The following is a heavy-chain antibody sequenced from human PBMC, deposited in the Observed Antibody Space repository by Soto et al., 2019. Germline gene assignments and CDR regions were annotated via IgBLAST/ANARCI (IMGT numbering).Heavy chain of an antibody. CDR2: ISGSGGST. D-gene: IGHD5-12*01. Sequence: GGSLRLSCAASGFTFSSYAMSWVRQAPGKGLEWVSAISGSGGSTYYADSVKGRFTISRDNSKNTLYLQMNSLIAEDTAVYYCAKDHDATWIVHYWGQGTLVTVSS. CDR1: GFTFSSYA. CDR3: AKDHDATWIVHY. J-gene: IGHJ4*02. V-gene: IGHV3-23*01.